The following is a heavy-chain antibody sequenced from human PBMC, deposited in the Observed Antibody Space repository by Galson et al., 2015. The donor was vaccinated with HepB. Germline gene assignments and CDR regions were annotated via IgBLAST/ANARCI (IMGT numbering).Heavy chain of an antibody. J-gene: IGHJ4*02. D-gene: IGHD3-10*01. CDR2: IYYSGST. CDR3: ARDFKVREFDY. Sequence: TLSLTCTVSGGSISSGGYYWSWIRQHPGKGLEWIGYIYYSGSTYYNPSLKSRVTISVDTSKNQFSLKLSSVTAADTAVYYCARDFKVREFDYWGQGTLVTVSS. V-gene: IGHV4-31*03. CDR1: GGSISSGGYY.